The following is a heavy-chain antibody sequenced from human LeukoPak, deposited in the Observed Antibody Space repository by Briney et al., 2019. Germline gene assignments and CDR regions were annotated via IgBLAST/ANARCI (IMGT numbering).Heavy chain of an antibody. V-gene: IGHV3-53*01. CDR1: GFTVSSNY. CDR3: ARAKSSKSVLGY. CDR2: IYSGGST. D-gene: IGHD6-6*01. J-gene: IGHJ4*02. Sequence: GGSLRLSCAASGFTVSSNYMSWVRQAPGKGLEWVSVIYSGGSTYYADSVKGRFTISRDNSKNTLYLQMNSLRAEDTAVYYCARAKSSKSVLGYWGQGTLVTVSS.